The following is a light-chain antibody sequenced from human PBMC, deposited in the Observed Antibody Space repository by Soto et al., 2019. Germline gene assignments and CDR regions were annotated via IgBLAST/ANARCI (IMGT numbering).Light chain of an antibody. Sequence: QSALTQPASVSGSPGQSITISCTGSSSEVGSYNLVSWYQQHPGKAPKLMVYEVTKRPSGVSNRFSGSKSGNTASLTISGLQAEDEADYYCCSYAGSSAFHVVLGGGTKVTVL. CDR2: EVT. CDR1: SSEVGSYNL. CDR3: CSYAGSSAFHVV. J-gene: IGLJ2*01. V-gene: IGLV2-23*02.